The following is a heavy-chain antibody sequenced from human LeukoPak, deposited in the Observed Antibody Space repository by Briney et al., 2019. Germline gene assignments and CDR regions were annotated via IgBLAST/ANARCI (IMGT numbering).Heavy chain of an antibody. CDR1: GGTFSSYA. CDR2: IIPIFGTA. Sequence: SVKVSCKASGGTFSSYAISWVRQAPGQGLEWMGGIIPIFGTANYAQKFQGRVTITADESTSTAYIGLSSLRSEDTAVYYCARSRDSSGYYLDYWGQGTLVTVSS. D-gene: IGHD3-22*01. CDR3: ARSRDSSGYYLDY. V-gene: IGHV1-69*01. J-gene: IGHJ4*02.